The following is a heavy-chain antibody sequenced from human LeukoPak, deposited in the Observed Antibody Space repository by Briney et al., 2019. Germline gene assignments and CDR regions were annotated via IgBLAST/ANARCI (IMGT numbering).Heavy chain of an antibody. CDR1: GFTFSSYW. CDR2: INQDGSEK. D-gene: IGHD3-10*01. CDR3: AREKRITMVRGVTRVTRVFDY. V-gene: IGHV3-7*01. J-gene: IGHJ4*02. Sequence: AGGSLRLSCAASGFTFSSYWMTWVRQAPGKGLEWVANINQDGSEKYYVDSVKGRFTISRDNAKNSLSLQMNSLRAEDTAVYYCAREKRITMVRGVTRVTRVFDYWGQGTLVTVSS.